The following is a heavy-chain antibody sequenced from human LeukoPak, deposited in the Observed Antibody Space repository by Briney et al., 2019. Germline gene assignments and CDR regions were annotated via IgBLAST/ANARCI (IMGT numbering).Heavy chain of an antibody. J-gene: IGHJ4*02. D-gene: IGHD2-2*01. CDR1: GYSFTSYW. Sequence: GESLKISCKGSGYSFTSYWIGWVCQMPGKGLEWMGIIYPGDSDTRYSPSFQGQVTISADKSISTAYLQWSSLKASDTAMYYCARHSYCSSTSCYDFDYWGQGTLVTVSS. CDR3: ARHSYCSSTSCYDFDY. CDR2: IYPGDSDT. V-gene: IGHV5-51*01.